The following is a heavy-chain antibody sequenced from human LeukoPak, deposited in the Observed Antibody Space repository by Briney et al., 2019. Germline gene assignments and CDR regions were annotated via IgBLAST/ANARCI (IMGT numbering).Heavy chain of an antibody. Sequence: ASVKVSCKASGYTFTGYYMHWVRQAPGQGLEWMGWIDPNSGGTNYAQKLQGRVTMTTDTSTSTAYMELRSLRSDDTAVYYCARDMEMFAYYYDSSGYPFDYWGQGTLVTASS. CDR2: IDPNSGGT. CDR3: ARDMEMFAYYYDSSGYPFDY. CDR1: GYTFTGYY. J-gene: IGHJ4*02. D-gene: IGHD3-22*01. V-gene: IGHV1-2*02.